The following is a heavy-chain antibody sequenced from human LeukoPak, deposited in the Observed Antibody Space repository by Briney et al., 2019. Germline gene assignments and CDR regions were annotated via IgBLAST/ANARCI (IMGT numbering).Heavy chain of an antibody. CDR3: ADPGVGY. CDR1: GFTFSSNW. D-gene: IGHD2-8*01. CDR2: IKQNGSEK. V-gene: IGHV3-7*01. J-gene: IGHJ4*02. Sequence: GGSLRLSCAASGFTFSSNWMSWVRQAPGKGLEWVANIKQNGSEKSYVDSVKGRFTISRDNAQNSLYLQMNNLRADDTAVYYCADPGVGYWGQGTLVTVSS.